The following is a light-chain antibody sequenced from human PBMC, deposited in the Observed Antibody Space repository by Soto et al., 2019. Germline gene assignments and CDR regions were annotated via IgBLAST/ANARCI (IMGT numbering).Light chain of an antibody. CDR1: QSINRW. J-gene: IGKJ4*01. CDR2: QTS. Sequence: DIQMTQSPSTLSASVGDRATITCWASQSINRWLAWYQQKPGKAPKVLIYQTSILESGVPSRFSGGGSGTEFTLTISSLQPDYFATYYCQQYYDYPLTFVGGTKVE. V-gene: IGKV1-5*03. CDR3: QQYYDYPLT.